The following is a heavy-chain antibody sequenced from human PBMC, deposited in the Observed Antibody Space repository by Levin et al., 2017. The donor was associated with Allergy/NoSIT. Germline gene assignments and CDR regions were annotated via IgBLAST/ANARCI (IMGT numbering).Heavy chain of an antibody. Sequence: LSLTCAGSGFTFSTYGIIWVRPAPGKGLEWVSSITYSGGDTYYADSVKGRFTISRDNSKKTVYLQMNTLRADDTAVYYCTKSPYTDSVPVWGQGTLVTVSS. D-gene: IGHD2-15*01. V-gene: IGHV3-23*01. CDR1: GFTFSTYG. CDR3: TKSPYTDSVPV. J-gene: IGHJ4*02. CDR2: ITYSGGDT.